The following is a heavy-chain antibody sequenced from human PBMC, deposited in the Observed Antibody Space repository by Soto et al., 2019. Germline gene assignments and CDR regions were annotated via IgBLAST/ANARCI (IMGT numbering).Heavy chain of an antibody. CDR3: ARDTSSSYNYYYGMDV. D-gene: IGHD2-2*01. CDR1: GFTFTTSD. CDR2: ISGTSNYM. Sequence: EGQLVESGGGLVNPGGSLRLSCAASGFTFTTSDMNWVRQAAGKGLEWVSSISGTSNYMYYVDSVKGRFTISRDNAKNSLYLQMNSLRAEDTAVYFCARDTSSSYNYYYGMDVWGQGTTVTVSS. J-gene: IGHJ6*02. V-gene: IGHV3-21*01.